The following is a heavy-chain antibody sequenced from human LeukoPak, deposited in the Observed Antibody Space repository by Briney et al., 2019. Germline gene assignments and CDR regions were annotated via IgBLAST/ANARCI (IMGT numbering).Heavy chain of an antibody. D-gene: IGHD6-13*01. CDR1: GFTFSSYG. V-gene: IGHV3-33*01. Sequence: PGRSLRLSCAASGFTFSSYGMHWVRQAPGKGLEWVAVIWYDGSNKYYADSVKGRFTISRDNSKNTPYLQMNSLRAEDTAVYYCARSNFGAAAGAFDIWGQGTMVTVSS. CDR2: IWYDGSNK. CDR3: ARSNFGAAAGAFDI. J-gene: IGHJ3*02.